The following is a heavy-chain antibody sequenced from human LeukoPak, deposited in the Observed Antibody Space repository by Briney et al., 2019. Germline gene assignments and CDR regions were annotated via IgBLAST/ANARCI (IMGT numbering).Heavy chain of an antibody. CDR3: TIEDCTNGVCYTLFDY. D-gene: IGHD2-8*01. Sequence: PGRSLRPSCTASGFTFGDYAMSWFRQAPGKGLEWVGFIRSKAYGGTTEYAASVKGRFTISRDDSKSIAYLQMNSLKTEDTAVYYCTIEDCTNGVCYTLFDYWGQGTLVTVSS. CDR2: IRSKAYGGTT. J-gene: IGHJ4*02. V-gene: IGHV3-49*03. CDR1: GFTFGDYA.